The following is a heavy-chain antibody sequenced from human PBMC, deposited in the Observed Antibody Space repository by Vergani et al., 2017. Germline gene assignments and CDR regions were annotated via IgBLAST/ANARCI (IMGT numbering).Heavy chain of an antibody. CDR1: GFTFNHYA. V-gene: IGHV3-23*01. Sequence: EVQLLESGGGLVQPGGSLRLSCAASGFTFNHYAMTWVRQAPGKGLEWVSTLSGSFGRSDYADSVKGRFTISRDNSKNTLYLQMNSLRAEDTAVYYCASMGRYCSSTSCSRDDAFDIWGQGTMVTVSS. D-gene: IGHD2-2*01. CDR2: LSGSFGRS. CDR3: ASMGRYCSSTSCSRDDAFDI. J-gene: IGHJ3*02.